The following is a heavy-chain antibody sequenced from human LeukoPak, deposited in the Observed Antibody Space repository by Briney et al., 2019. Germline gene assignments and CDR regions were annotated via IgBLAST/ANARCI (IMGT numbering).Heavy chain of an antibody. V-gene: IGHV3-66*02. D-gene: IGHD3-3*01. CDR3: AREAPSRYYDFWSGYLAY. J-gene: IGHJ4*02. CDR1: GFTVSSNY. CDR2: IYSGGST. Sequence: PGGSLRLSCAASGFTVSSNYMSWVRQAPGKGLEWVSVIYSGGSTYYADSAKGRFTISRDNSKNTLYLQMNSLRAEDTAVYYCAREAPSRYYDFWSGYLAYWGQGTLVTVSS.